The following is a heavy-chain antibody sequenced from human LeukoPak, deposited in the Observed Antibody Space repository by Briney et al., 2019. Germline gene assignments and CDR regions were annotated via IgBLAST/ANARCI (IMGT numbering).Heavy chain of an antibody. Sequence: PGGSLRLSCAASGFKFSSYSMNWVRQAPGKGLEWVASISGSSTYIYYADSMKGRFTVSRDNAKKSLFLQMNNLSAEDTAVYYCTRDSGYRAFDIWGQGTMVTVSS. J-gene: IGHJ3*02. CDR1: GFKFSSYS. CDR2: ISGSSTYI. CDR3: TRDSGYRAFDI. D-gene: IGHD6-25*01. V-gene: IGHV3-21*01.